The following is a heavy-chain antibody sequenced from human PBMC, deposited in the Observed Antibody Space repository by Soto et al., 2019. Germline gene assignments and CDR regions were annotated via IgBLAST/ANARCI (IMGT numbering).Heavy chain of an antibody. Sequence: GASVKVSCKASRYTFTSYDVNWVRQATGQGLEWMGWMNPNSGNTGYAQKFQGRVTMTRNTSISTAYMELSSLRSEDTAVYYCARRFRRGGGSCYTLGNGFAPWGQGTLVTVSS. V-gene: IGHV1-8*01. CDR1: RYTFTSYD. CDR2: MNPNSGNT. J-gene: IGHJ5*02. CDR3: ARRFRRGGGSCYTLGNGFAP. D-gene: IGHD2-15*01.